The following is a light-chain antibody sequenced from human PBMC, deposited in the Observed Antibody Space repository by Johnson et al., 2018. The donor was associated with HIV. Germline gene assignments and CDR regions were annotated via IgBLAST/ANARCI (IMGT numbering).Light chain of an antibody. J-gene: IGLJ1*01. CDR1: SSNIGNNY. CDR2: DNN. CDR3: GTWDSSLSVDNYV. V-gene: IGLV1-51*01. Sequence: QSVLMQPPSVSAAPGQKVTISCSGSSSNIGNNYVSWYQQLPGTAPKLLIYDNNKRPSGIPDRFSGSKSGTSATLGITGLQTGDEADYYCGTWDSSLSVDNYVLGTGTKVTVL.